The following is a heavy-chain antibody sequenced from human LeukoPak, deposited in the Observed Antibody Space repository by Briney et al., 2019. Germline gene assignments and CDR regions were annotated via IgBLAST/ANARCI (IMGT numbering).Heavy chain of an antibody. CDR1: GFTFTSSA. J-gene: IGHJ6*02. Sequence: GASVKVSCKASGFTFTSSAMQWVRQARGQRLEWIGWIVVGSGTTNSAQTFRERVSITRDMSTSTAYMALSRLRSEETAVYYCAALWFGEPYGMDVWGQGTTVTVCS. D-gene: IGHD3-10*01. CDR2: IVVGSGTT. V-gene: IGHV1-58*02. CDR3: AALWFGEPYGMDV.